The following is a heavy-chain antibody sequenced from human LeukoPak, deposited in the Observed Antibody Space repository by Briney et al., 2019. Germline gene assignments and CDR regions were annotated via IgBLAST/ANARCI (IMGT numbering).Heavy chain of an antibody. J-gene: IGHJ4*02. CDR1: GFTVSSTY. D-gene: IGHD3-10*01. CDR2: IYSGGDT. CDR3: ARDLYYGSGGYYFDY. V-gene: IGHV3-66*01. Sequence: GGSLRLSCAASGFTVSSTYMSWVRQAPGKGLEWVSVIYSGGDTYYADSVRGRFTISRDNSKNTLYLQMNSLRAEDTAVYYCARDLYYGSGGYYFDYWGQGSLVIVSS.